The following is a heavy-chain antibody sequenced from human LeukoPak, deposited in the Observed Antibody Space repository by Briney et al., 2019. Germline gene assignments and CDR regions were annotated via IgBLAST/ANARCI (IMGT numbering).Heavy chain of an antibody. V-gene: IGHV3-66*01. Sequence: PGGSLRLSCAASGFTVSSNYMSWVRQAPGKGLEWVSVIYSGGSTYYADSVKGRFTISRDNSKNTLYLQMNSLRAEDTAVYYCARSRDGYIFVTRNQDAFDIWGQGTMVTVSS. CDR1: GFTVSSNY. CDR2: IYSGGST. CDR3: ARSRDGYIFVTRNQDAFDI. D-gene: IGHD5-24*01. J-gene: IGHJ3*02.